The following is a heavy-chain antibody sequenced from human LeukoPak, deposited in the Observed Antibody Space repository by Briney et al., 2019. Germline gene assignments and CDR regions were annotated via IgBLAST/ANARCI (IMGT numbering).Heavy chain of an antibody. J-gene: IGHJ3*02. V-gene: IGHV4-61*02. CDR1: GYSINSGYY. Sequence: SETLSLTCTVSGYSINSGYYWTWIRQPAGKGLEWIGRVYISGSTNYNPSLKSRVTISVDTSKNHFSLKLTSVTAADTAVYYCARGLEWGDGFDIWGQGTMVTVSP. D-gene: IGHD1-1*01. CDR2: VYISGST. CDR3: ARGLEWGDGFDI.